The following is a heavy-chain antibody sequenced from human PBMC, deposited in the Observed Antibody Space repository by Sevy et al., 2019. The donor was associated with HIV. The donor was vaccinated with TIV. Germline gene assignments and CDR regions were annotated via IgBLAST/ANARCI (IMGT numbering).Heavy chain of an antibody. J-gene: IGHJ4*02. Sequence: SETLSLICTVSGVSVSSSYYYWGWIRQPPGKGLEWIGNVHYSGSTYYNPSLTSRVTISLDTSKNQFSLNLISVTAADTAVYYCARHQQAIEPRLCLLGYWGPGALVTVSS. CDR2: VHYSGST. D-gene: IGHD6-6*01. V-gene: IGHV4-39*01. CDR3: ARHQQAIEPRLCLLGY. CDR1: GVSVSSSYYY.